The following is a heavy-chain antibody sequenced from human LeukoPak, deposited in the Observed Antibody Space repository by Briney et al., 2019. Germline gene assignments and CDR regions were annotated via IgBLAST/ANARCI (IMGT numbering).Heavy chain of an antibody. V-gene: IGHV3-74*01. CDR3: AKDRDDFWSGYSLDAFDI. J-gene: IGHJ3*02. CDR1: GFTFSSYW. D-gene: IGHD3-3*01. Sequence: GGSLRLSCAASGFTFSSYWMHWVRQAPGKGLVWVSRINSDGSSTSYADSVKGRFTISRDNAKNTLYLQMNSLRAENTAVYYCAKDRDDFWSGYSLDAFDIWGQGTMVTVSS. CDR2: INSDGSST.